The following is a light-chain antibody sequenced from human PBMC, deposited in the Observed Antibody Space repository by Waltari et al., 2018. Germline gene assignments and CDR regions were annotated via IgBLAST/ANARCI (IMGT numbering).Light chain of an antibody. CDR3: QSYDSRWTGFYL. CDR2: GTN. J-gene: IGLJ1*01. CDR1: SSNVGAGYA. V-gene: IGLV1-40*01. Sequence: QSLLTQPPSVSGAPGQRVTISCTGTSSNVGAGYAVHWYQQLPGTAPKLLISGTNKRTAGVPGRCSASKAGAAASLASTGLQAEDAATYYCQSYDSRWTGFYLFGSGTELTVL.